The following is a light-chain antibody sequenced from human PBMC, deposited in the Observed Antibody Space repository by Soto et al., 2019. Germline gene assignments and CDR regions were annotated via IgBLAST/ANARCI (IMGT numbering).Light chain of an antibody. Sequence: QSVLTQPASVSGSPGQSITISCTGSSNDIGGYNYVSWYQHHPGKAPKLMIYDVSNRPSGVSSRFSGSKSANTASLTISGLKTDDEADYYCSSYISSRTGVFGTGTKLTVL. CDR1: SNDIGGYNY. J-gene: IGLJ1*01. CDR3: SSYISSRTGV. V-gene: IGLV2-14*03. CDR2: DVS.